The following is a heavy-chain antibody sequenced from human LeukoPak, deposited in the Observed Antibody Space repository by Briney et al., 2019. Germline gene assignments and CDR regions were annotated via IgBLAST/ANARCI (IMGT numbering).Heavy chain of an antibody. J-gene: IGHJ4*02. D-gene: IGHD2-21*01. CDR2: ISDGGNT. CDR1: GFTLSSYA. V-gene: IGHV3-23*01. Sequence: GGSLRLSCAASGFTLSSYAMSWVRQAPGKGLEWVSAISDGGNTYHADSVKGRFTISRDSSKNTLFLQMNRLRPEDAAVYYCAKAPVTTCRGAYCYPFDYWGQGTLVTVSS. CDR3: AKAPVTTCRGAYCYPFDY.